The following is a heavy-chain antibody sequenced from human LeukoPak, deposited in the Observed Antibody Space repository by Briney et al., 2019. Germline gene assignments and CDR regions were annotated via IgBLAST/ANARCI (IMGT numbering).Heavy chain of an antibody. CDR2: ISYDGSNK. Sequence: GRSLRLSCAASGFTFSSYGMQRVRQAPGKGLEWVAVISYDGSNKYYADSVKGRFTISRDNSKNTLYLQMNSLRAEDTAVYYCAKDRRYYGSGSYMDYWGQGTLVTVSS. J-gene: IGHJ4*02. V-gene: IGHV3-30*18. D-gene: IGHD3-10*01. CDR1: GFTFSSYG. CDR3: AKDRRYYGSGSYMDY.